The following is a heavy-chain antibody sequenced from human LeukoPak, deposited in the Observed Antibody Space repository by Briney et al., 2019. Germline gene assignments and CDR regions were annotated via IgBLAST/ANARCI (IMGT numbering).Heavy chain of an antibody. CDR1: GGSISSYY. CDR3: ARHLASVRGVIIFHY. Sequence: SETLSLTCTVSGGSISSYYWSWIRQPPGKGLEWIGGINHSGSTNYNPSLKSRVTISVDTSKNQFSLKLSSVTAADTAVYYCARHLASVRGVIIFHYWGQGTLVTVSS. CDR2: INHSGST. D-gene: IGHD3-10*01. V-gene: IGHV4-34*01. J-gene: IGHJ4*02.